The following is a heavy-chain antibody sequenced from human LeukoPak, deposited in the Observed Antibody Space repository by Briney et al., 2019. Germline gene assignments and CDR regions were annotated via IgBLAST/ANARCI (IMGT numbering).Heavy chain of an antibody. J-gene: IGHJ4*02. Sequence: PGGSLRLSCAASGFTFSNYWMHWVRQAPGKGLVWVSRISIDGSSTTYADSVKGRFTISRDNAKNTLYLQMNSLRAEDTAVYYCARGGDGYGPDYWGQGTLVTVSS. D-gene: IGHD5-24*01. CDR2: ISIDGSST. CDR3: ARGGDGYGPDY. CDR1: GFTFSNYW. V-gene: IGHV3-74*01.